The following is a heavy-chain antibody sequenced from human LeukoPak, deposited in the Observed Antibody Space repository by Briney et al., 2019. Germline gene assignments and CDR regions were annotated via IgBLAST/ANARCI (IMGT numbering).Heavy chain of an antibody. Sequence: GGSPRLSCAASGFKFDEYPMHWVRQAPGKGLEWVAAITGNGGTTDYSDSVKGRCTVSRDNNKNSLFLQMNSLRTEDTGLYYCAKFYGSGTYYNNYFDFWGQGTLVTVSS. D-gene: IGHD3-10*01. CDR3: AKFYGSGTYYNNYFDF. CDR1: GFKFDEYP. V-gene: IGHV3-43*02. CDR2: ITGNGGTT. J-gene: IGHJ4*02.